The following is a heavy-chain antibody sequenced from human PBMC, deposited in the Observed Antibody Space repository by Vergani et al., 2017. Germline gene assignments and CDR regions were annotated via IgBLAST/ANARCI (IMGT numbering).Heavy chain of an antibody. V-gene: IGHV3-48*02. D-gene: IGHD3-16*02. CDR1: GFTITVFS. J-gene: IGHJ4*02. CDR3: AKKGGSL. CDR2: ISTGGERT. Sequence: VESGGGLVQPGGSLRLSCVASGFTITVFSMNWVRQAPGKGLEWISYISTGGERTYYAESVKGRFTISRDNAQNSIYLQMNSLRDEDTAIYFCAKKGGSLGGQGTRVTVSS.